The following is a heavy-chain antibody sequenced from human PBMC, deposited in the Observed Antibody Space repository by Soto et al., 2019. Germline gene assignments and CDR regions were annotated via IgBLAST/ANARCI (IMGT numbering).Heavy chain of an antibody. V-gene: IGHV3-33*06. CDR3: AKDRGDSPFDY. Sequence: QAQLLESGGGVVQPGRSLRLSCAASGFTFSSYDMHWFRQAPGKGLEWVAVIRNDGSHQYYADSVKGRFTISRDNSRKTLYLQMDSLRAEDTAVYFCAKDRGDSPFDYWGLGTLVTVSS. CDR2: IRNDGSHQ. D-gene: IGHD2-21*02. CDR1: GFTFSSYD. J-gene: IGHJ4*02.